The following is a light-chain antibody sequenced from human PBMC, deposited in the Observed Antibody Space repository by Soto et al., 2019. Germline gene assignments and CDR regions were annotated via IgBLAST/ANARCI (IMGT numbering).Light chain of an antibody. CDR2: EVS. Sequence: QSALTQPASVSGSPGQSITISCTGTSSDIGIYNYVSWYQQHPGKAPKLVICEVSNRPSGVSSRFSGSKSGNTASLTISELRAEDEADYYCTSFTTTNIWVFGGGTKL. J-gene: IGLJ3*02. CDR3: TSFTTTNIWV. V-gene: IGLV2-14*01. CDR1: SSDIGIYNY.